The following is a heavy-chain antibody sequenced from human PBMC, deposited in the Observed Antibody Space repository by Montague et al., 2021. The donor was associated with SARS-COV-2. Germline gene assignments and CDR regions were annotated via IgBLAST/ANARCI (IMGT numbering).Heavy chain of an antibody. V-gene: IGHV4-39*01. D-gene: IGHD3-16*02. J-gene: IGHJ5*02. CDR2: VYYSGST. CDR1: GGSISSYY. CDR3: ARLGFVELWLNLGWFDP. Sequence: SETLSLTCTVSGGSISSYYWGWIRQPPGKGLEWIGTVYYSGSTNYNPSLKSRVTMPVDTSKNQFSLELRSVTAADTAVYYCARLGFVELWLNLGWFDPWGQGTLVTVSS.